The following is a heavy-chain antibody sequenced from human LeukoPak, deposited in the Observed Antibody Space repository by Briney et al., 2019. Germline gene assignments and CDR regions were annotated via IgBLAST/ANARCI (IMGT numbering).Heavy chain of an antibody. Sequence: SETLSLTCSVSGDSISGYYWSWIRQPPGKGLEWIAYIHYSGSTNYNPSLKSRVTISVDTSKNQFSLKLSSVTAADTAVYYCARPKFPSDPLDYMDVWGKGTTVTVSS. J-gene: IGHJ6*03. CDR3: ARPKFPSDPLDYMDV. CDR1: GDSISGYY. V-gene: IGHV4-59*08. D-gene: IGHD2-21*01. CDR2: IHYSGST.